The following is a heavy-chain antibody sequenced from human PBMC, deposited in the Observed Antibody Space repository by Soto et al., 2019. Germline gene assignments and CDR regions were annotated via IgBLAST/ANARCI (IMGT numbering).Heavy chain of an antibody. V-gene: IGHV3-64D*06. J-gene: IGHJ4*02. CDR3: ALWVTPGRDEYYFDY. D-gene: IGHD5-18*01. CDR2: IGPNGNGP. Sequence: GGSLRLACSASRFPFSTYSMYWVRQTPGKGLEYVSAIGPNGNGPYYADSVKGRFTISRDNSENKLYLQMTSLRVEDSAPYYCALWVTPGRDEYYFDYWGQGTLVTVSS. CDR1: RFPFSTYS.